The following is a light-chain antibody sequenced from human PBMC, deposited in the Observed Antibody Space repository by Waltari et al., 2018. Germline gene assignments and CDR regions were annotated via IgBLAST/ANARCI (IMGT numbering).Light chain of an antibody. CDR3: GTWDSGLSGGV. CDR1: SPTFGTNS. CDR2: DNN. J-gene: IGLJ2*01. V-gene: IGLV1-51*01. Sequence: QSVLTQPPSVSAAPGQKVTIPCSGSSPTFGTNSVAWYQHVPGTAPKLLILDNNNRPSGIPDRFSGSKSGTSATLGITGLQTGDEADYYCGTWDSGLSGGVFGGGTKLTVL.